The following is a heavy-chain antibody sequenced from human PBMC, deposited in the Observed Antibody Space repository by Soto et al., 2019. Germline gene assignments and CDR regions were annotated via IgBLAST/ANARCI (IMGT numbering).Heavy chain of an antibody. CDR2: IYHSGSP. CDR3: ANANYYDSSGYYFDY. V-gene: IGHV4-38-2*02. D-gene: IGHD3-22*01. Sequence: SETLSLTCTVSGYSISSGYYWGWIRQPPGKGLEWIGSIYHSGSPYYNPSLKRRVTISVDTSKNQFSLKLSSVTAADTAVYYCANANYYDSSGYYFDYWGQGTLVTVSS. J-gene: IGHJ4*02. CDR1: GYSISSGYY.